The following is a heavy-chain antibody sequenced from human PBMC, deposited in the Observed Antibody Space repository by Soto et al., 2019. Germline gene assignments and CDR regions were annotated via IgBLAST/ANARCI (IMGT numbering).Heavy chain of an antibody. CDR2: IYHSGST. CDR1: GGSISSSDYH. CDR3: TRATYSGSPMDH. V-gene: IGHV4-39*01. D-gene: IGHD1-26*01. J-gene: IGHJ4*02. Sequence: QLQLQESGPGLVKPSETLSLTCTVSGGSISSSDYHWDWIRQTPGKGLEWIGAIYHSGSTNYNPSPXSXVTISVDPAKDQFSLRLSSVTAADTALYYCTRATYSGSPMDHWGPGTLVTVSS.